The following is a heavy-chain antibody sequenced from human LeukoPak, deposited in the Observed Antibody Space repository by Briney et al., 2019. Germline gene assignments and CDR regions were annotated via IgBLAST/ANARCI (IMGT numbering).Heavy chain of an antibody. J-gene: IGHJ4*02. D-gene: IGHD6-13*01. V-gene: IGHV4-59*01. CDR1: GGSISSYY. CDR2: VYYSGST. CDR3: ARDNSIAAAGPFYFDT. Sequence: PSETLSLTCTVSGGSISSYYWSWIRQPPGKGLGWIGYVYYSGSTNYNPSLKSRVTISVDTSKNQFSLKLSSVTAADTAVYYCARDNSIAAAGPFYFDTGAREPWSPSPQ.